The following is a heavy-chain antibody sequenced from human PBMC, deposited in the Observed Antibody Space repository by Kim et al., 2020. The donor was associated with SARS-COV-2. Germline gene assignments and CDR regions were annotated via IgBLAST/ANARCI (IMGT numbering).Heavy chain of an antibody. J-gene: IGHJ4*02. Sequence: SETLSLTCTVSGGSISSYYWSWIRQPAGKGLEWIGRIYTSGSTNYNPSLKSRVTMSVDTSKNQFSLKLSSVTAADTAVYYCARVGHCSSTSCGVFDYWGQGTLVTVSS. D-gene: IGHD2-2*01. CDR1: GGSISSYY. V-gene: IGHV4-4*07. CDR2: IYTSGST. CDR3: ARVGHCSSTSCGVFDY.